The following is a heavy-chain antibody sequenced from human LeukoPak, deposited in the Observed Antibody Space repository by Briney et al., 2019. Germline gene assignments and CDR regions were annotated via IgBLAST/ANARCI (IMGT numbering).Heavy chain of an antibody. D-gene: IGHD3-10*01. J-gene: IGHJ4*02. CDR3: RKGTPILGELLGPFDY. V-gene: IGHV3-23*01. CDR1: GFTFTSYA. Sequence: GGSLRLSCAASGFTFTSYAMSWVRQAPGKGLEWVSAISGGGGSTYYADSVKGRFTISRDNSKNTLYLQMNSLRAEDTAVYYCRKGTPILGELLGPFDYSGQGALVTVSS. CDR2: ISGGGGST.